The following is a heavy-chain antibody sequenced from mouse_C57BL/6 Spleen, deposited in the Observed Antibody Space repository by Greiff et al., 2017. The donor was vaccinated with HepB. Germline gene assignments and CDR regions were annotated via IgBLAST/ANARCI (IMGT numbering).Heavy chain of an antibody. Sequence: QVQLKQPGAELVKPGASVKLSCKASGYTFTSYWMHWVKQRPGQGLEWIGMIHPNSGSTNYNEKFKSKATLTVDKSSSTAYMQLSSLTSEDSAVYYCPTTVDYYAMDYWGQGTSVTVSS. V-gene: IGHV1-64*01. CDR1: GYTFTSYW. CDR2: IHPNSGST. J-gene: IGHJ4*01. CDR3: PTTVDYYAMDY. D-gene: IGHD1-1*01.